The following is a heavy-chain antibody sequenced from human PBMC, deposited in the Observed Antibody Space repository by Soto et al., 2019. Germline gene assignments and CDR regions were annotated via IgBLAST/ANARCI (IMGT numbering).Heavy chain of an antibody. CDR2: ISSTSTYT. CDR3: ARDLALAGNY. J-gene: IGHJ4*02. CDR1: GVTFSSYA. V-gene: IGHV3-21*01. Sequence: GGSLRLSCTASGVTFSSYAMNWVRQTQEKGLEWVSSISSTSTYTHYADSVKGRFTTSRDNANNSLFLQMNSLRAEDTAIYYCARDLALAGNYWGQGALVTVSS. D-gene: IGHD6-19*01.